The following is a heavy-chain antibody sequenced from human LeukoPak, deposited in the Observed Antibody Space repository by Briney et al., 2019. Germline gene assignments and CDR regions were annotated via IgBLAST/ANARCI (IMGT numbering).Heavy chain of an antibody. J-gene: IGHJ4*02. CDR3: AKWGDFDVLTGYYVPDF. CDR2: ITGSGGNT. V-gene: IGHV3-23*01. CDR1: GFTFSNYA. D-gene: IGHD3-9*01. Sequence: GGSLRLSCAASGFTFSNYAMSWVRQVPGKGLEWVSAITGSGGNTYYADSVKGRFTISRDSSKNTLYLQMNSLRDEDTAVYYCAKWGDFDVLTGYYVPDFWGQGTLVTVSS.